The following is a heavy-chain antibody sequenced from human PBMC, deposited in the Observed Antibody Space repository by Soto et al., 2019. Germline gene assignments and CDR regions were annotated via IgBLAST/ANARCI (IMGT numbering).Heavy chain of an antibody. V-gene: IGHV3-23*01. CDR3: AKAPLDLNYDFWSGYPPPYYFDY. D-gene: IGHD3-3*01. CDR1: GFTFSSYA. CDR2: ISGSGGST. J-gene: IGHJ4*02. Sequence: GGSLRLSCAASGFTFSSYAMSWVRQAPGKGLEWVSAISGSGGSTYYADSVKGRFTISRDNSKNTLYLQMNSLRAEDTAVYYCAKAPLDLNYDFWSGYPPPYYFDYWGQGTLVTVSS.